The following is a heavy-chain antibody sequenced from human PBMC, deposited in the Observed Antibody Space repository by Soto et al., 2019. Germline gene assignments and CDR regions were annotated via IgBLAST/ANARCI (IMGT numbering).Heavy chain of an antibody. CDR2: ISGYNGNT. J-gene: IGHJ4*01. D-gene: IGHD2-21*01. CDR3: ARTVEYDSIPYYYADF. Sequence: ASVKVSCKASGYTFNTYAITCVRQAPGQGLEWMGWISGYNGNTNYAQTLQGRGTMTTDTSTSTAYLELRSLRSDDTAVYYCARTVEYDSIPYYYADFWGQGTLVTVSS. CDR1: GYTFNTYA. V-gene: IGHV1-18*01.